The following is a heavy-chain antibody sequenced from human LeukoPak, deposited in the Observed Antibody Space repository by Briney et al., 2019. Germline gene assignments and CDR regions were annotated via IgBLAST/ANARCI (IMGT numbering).Heavy chain of an antibody. Sequence: ASVKVSCKASVYTFTNYYMHWVRQPPAQGLEWMGIINPSGGSTSYPQKFQGRVTMTRDTSTSTVYMELSSLRSEDTAVYYCARTYSNHYYGMDVWGQGTTVTVSS. D-gene: IGHD6-13*01. CDR1: VYTFTNYY. CDR3: ARTYSNHYYGMDV. V-gene: IGHV1-46*01. J-gene: IGHJ6*02. CDR2: INPSGGST.